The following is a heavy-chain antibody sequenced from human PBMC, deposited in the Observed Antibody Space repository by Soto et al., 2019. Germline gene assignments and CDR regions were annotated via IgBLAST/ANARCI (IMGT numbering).Heavy chain of an antibody. J-gene: IGHJ3*02. Sequence: GGSLRLSCAASGFTFSSYSMNWVRQAPGKGLEWVSYISSSSSTIYYADSVKGRFTISRDNAKNSLYLQMNSLRAEDTAVYYCARDCHLGELSFVCAFDIWGQGTMVTVSS. D-gene: IGHD3-16*02. CDR3: ARDCHLGELSFVCAFDI. CDR2: ISSSSSTI. CDR1: GFTFSSYS. V-gene: IGHV3-48*01.